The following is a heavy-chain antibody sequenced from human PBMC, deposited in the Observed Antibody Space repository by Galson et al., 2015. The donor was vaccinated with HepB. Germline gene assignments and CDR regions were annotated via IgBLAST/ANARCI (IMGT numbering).Heavy chain of an antibody. CDR3: ARDPLLWFRELPNDYYYYMDA. V-gene: IGHV1-2*06. J-gene: IGHJ6*03. CDR1: GYTFTGYY. Sequence: SVKVSCKASGYTFTGYYMHWVRQAPGQGLEWMGRINPNSGGTNYAQKFQGRVTMTRDTSISTAYMELSRLRSDDTAVYYCARDPLLWFRELPNDYYYYMDAWGKGTTVTVSS. CDR2: INPNSGGT. D-gene: IGHD3-10*01.